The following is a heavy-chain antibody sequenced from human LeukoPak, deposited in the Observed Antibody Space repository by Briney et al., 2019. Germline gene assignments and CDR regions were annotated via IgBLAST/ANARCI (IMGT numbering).Heavy chain of an antibody. D-gene: IGHD3-9*01. CDR3: ASSLLYYDILTGYYPFFP. CDR2: IYSGGST. CDR1: GFTVSSNY. V-gene: IGHV3-66*01. Sequence: GGSLRLSCAASGFTVSSNYMSWVRQAPGKGLEWVSVIYSGGSTYYADSVKGRFTISRDNSKSTLYLQMNSLRAEDTAVYYCASSLLYYDILTGYYPFFPWGQGTLVTVSS. J-gene: IGHJ5*02.